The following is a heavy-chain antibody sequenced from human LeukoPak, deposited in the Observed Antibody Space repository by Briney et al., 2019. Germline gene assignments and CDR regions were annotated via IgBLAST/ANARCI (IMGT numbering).Heavy chain of an antibody. CDR2: IYYSGST. D-gene: IGHD2-8*01. Sequence: SETLSLTCTVAGGSISSSSYYWGWIRQPPGKGLEWIGSIYYSGSTYYNPSLKSRVTISVDTSKNQFSLKLSSVTATDTAVYYCARQALDIVLMVYAMGGYYFDYWGQGTLVTVSS. CDR3: ARQALDIVLMVYAMGGYYFDY. CDR1: GGSISSSSYY. V-gene: IGHV4-39*01. J-gene: IGHJ4*02.